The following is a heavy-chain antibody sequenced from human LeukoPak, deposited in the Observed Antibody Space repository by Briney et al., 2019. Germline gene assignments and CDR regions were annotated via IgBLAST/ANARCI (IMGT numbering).Heavy chain of an antibody. V-gene: IGHV4-59*01. CDR2: IYYSGST. J-gene: IGHJ4*02. CDR1: GGSISSYY. CDR3: ARAQYNWNPVDY. D-gene: IGHD1-20*01. Sequence: SSETLSLTCTVSGGSISSYYWSWIRQPPGKGLEWIGYIYYSGSTNYNPSLKSRVTISVDTSKNQFSLKLSSVTAADTAVYYCARAQYNWNPVDYWGQGTLVTVSS.